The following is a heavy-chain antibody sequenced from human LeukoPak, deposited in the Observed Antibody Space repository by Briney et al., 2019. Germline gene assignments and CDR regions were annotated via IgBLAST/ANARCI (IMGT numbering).Heavy chain of an antibody. CDR1: GGSISSYY. CDR2: IYYSGST. D-gene: IGHD3-10*01. V-gene: IGHV4-59*01. CDR3: ARGRGYYGPYYFDY. Sequence: PSETLSLTCTVSGGSISSYYWSWIRQPPGKGLEWIGYIYYSGSTNYNPSLKSRVTISVDTSKNQSSLKLSSVTAADTAVYYCARGRGYYGPYYFDYWGQGTLVTVSS. J-gene: IGHJ4*02.